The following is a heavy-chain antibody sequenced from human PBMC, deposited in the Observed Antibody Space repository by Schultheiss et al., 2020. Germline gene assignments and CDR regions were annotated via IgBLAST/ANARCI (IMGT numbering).Heavy chain of an antibody. CDR2: IYHSGST. D-gene: IGHD3-10*01. V-gene: IGHV4-39*07. Sequence: SETLSLTCTVSGGSISSYYWGWIRQPPGKGLEWIGSIYHSGSTYYNPSLKSRVTISVDTSKNQFSLQLNSVTAADTAVYYCAHYYGSGSYGTFDPWGQGTLVTVSS. J-gene: IGHJ5*02. CDR1: GGSISSYY. CDR3: AHYYGSGSYGTFDP.